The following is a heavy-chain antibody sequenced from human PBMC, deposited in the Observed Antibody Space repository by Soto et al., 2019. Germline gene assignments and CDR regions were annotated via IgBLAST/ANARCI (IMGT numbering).Heavy chain of an antibody. CDR1: GFTFSSYS. CDR2: ISSSSSTI. CDR3: ARDLNYDFWSGYDWFDP. V-gene: IGHV3-48*01. J-gene: IGHJ5*02. Sequence: EVQLVESGGGLVQPGGSLRLSCAASGFTFSSYSMNWVRQAPGKGLEWVSYISSSSSTIYYADSVKGRFTISRDNAKNSLDLQMNSLRAEDTAVYYCARDLNYDFWSGYDWFDPWGQGTLVTVSS. D-gene: IGHD3-3*01.